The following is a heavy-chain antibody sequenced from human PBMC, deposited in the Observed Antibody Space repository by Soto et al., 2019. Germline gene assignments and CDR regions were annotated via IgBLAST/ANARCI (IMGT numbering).Heavy chain of an antibody. CDR2: IYYSGST. J-gene: IGHJ4*02. D-gene: IGHD3-22*01. Sequence: QVQLQESGPGLVKPSQTLSLTCTVSGGSISSGDYYWSWIRQPPGKGLEWIGYIYYSGSTYYNPSLKSRVTISVDTSKNQFSLKLNSVTAADTAVYYCARVVGYYSYSSGYSHFDYWGQGTLVTVSS. CDR3: ARVVGYYSYSSGYSHFDY. V-gene: IGHV4-30-4*01. CDR1: GGSISSGDYY.